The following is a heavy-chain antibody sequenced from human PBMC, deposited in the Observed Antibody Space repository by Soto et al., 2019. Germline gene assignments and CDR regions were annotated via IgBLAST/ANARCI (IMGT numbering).Heavy chain of an antibody. D-gene: IGHD2-8*02. CDR3: SGDVASGY. Sequence: QVQLVESGGGVVQPGRSLRLSCAVSGFTVSTYGMHWVRQAPGKGLEWVAVISRDGGTKYYADSVKGRFTISRDNSRNTLFLEMNSRRGDDLAVYYCSGDVASGYWGQGTLVTVSS. CDR2: ISRDGGTK. J-gene: IGHJ4*02. CDR1: GFTVSTYG. V-gene: IGHV3-30*03.